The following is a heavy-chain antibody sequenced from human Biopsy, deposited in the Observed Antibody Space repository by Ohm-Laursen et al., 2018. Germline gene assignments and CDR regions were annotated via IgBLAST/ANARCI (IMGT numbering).Heavy chain of an antibody. CDR3: ARLFRLDDYWNDDPPDGFDV. J-gene: IGHJ3*01. CDR2: ISDTGTT. V-gene: IGHV4-61*08. Sequence: GTLSLTCTVSGGSIGGSGDYWSWIRQPPGKGLEWIGYISDTGTTNYNPSLGGRVAMSVDTSKNQFSLQLTSVTAADTAMFFCARLFRLDDYWNDDPPDGFDVWGQGTMVTVSS. D-gene: IGHD3-3*01. CDR1: GGSIGGSGDY.